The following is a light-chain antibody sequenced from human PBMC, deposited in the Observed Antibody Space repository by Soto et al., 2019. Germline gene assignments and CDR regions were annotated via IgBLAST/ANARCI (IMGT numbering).Light chain of an antibody. CDR1: SSDVRGNKY. V-gene: IGLV2-14*01. Sequence: QSVLTQPASVSGSPGQSITISCTGSSSDVRGNKYVSWYQQYPDKAPKLMICDVSNRPSGVSNRFSGSKSGNTASPTISGLQAGDEADYYCSAFTGTTYVFGTGTKVTVL. J-gene: IGLJ1*01. CDR3: SAFTGTTYV. CDR2: DVS.